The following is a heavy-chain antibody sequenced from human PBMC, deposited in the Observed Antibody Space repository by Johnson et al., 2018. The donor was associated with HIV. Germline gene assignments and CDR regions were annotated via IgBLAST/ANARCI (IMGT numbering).Heavy chain of an antibody. D-gene: IGHD4-11*01. CDR2: ISYDGSNK. CDR1: GFTFSSYA. V-gene: IGHV3-30-3*01. CDR3: ARSVHDYRDYLWGRDAFDI. Sequence: VQLVESGGGVVQPGRSLRLSCAASGFTFSSYAMHWVRQAPGKGLEWVAVISYDGSNKYYADSVKGRFTISRDNSKNTLYLQMSSLRTEDTAVYYCARSVHDYRDYLWGRDAFDIWGQGTMVIVSS. J-gene: IGHJ3*02.